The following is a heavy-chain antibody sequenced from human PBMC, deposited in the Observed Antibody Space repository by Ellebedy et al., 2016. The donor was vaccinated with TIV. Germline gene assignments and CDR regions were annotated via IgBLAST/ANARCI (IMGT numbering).Heavy chain of an antibody. D-gene: IGHD3-10*01. V-gene: IGHV4-39*01. J-gene: IGHJ4*02. Sequence: MPSETLSLTCTVSGGSISSSSYYWGWIRQPPGKGLEWIGSIYYSGSTYYNPSLKSRVTISADTSKKQFSLKLSSVTAADTAVYHCARLEVGGDYWGQGTLVTVSS. CDR1: GGSISSSSYY. CDR2: IYYSGST. CDR3: ARLEVGGDY.